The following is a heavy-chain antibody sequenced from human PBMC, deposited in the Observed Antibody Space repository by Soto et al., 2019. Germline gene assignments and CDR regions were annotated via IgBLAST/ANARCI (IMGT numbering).Heavy chain of an antibody. CDR1: GGSISSYY. J-gene: IGHJ3*02. CDR2: IYYSGST. Sequence: QVQLQESGPGLVKPSETLSLTCTVSGGSISSYYWSWIRQPPGKGLEWIGYIYYSGSTNYTPSLKSPVTLSLDTSKNEFSLKLSSVTAADTAVYYCAREPNDYGSGSPRDAFDIWGQGTMVTVS. CDR3: AREPNDYGSGSPRDAFDI. V-gene: IGHV4-59*01. D-gene: IGHD3-10*01.